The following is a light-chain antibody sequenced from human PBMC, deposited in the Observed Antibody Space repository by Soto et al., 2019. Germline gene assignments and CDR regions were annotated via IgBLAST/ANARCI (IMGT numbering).Light chain of an antibody. CDR3: QQRYNWPPT. CDR2: DAS. Sequence: EIVVTQSPATLSLSPGERATLSCRASQYVSSFLAWYQQKAGQAPRLLIYDASHRATGIPARFSGSGSGTDFTLTINSLEPEDFALYYCQQRYNWPPTFGQGTKVDIK. J-gene: IGKJ1*01. V-gene: IGKV3-11*01. CDR1: QYVSSF.